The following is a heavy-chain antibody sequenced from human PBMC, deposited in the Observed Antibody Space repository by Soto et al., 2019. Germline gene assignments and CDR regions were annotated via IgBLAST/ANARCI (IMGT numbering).Heavy chain of an antibody. Sequence: GESLKISCKGPGYSFTTYWISWVRQMPGEGLEWMGRIDPTDSDTYYSLSFQGHVTFSADKSITTVFLQWSSLRASDTAMYYCARQIYDSDTGPNFQYYFDSWGQGTPVTVSS. D-gene: IGHD3-22*01. CDR2: IDPTDSDT. J-gene: IGHJ4*02. CDR1: GYSFTTYW. V-gene: IGHV5-10-1*01. CDR3: ARQIYDSDTGPNFQYYFDS.